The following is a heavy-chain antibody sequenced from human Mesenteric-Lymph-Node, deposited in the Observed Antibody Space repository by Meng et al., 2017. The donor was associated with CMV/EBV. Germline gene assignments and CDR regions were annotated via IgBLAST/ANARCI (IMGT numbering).Heavy chain of an antibody. J-gene: IGHJ4*02. CDR2: ISSRSSYI. CDR1: FSSYS. CDR3: AREGHVYYYDSSGYTTLDY. Sequence: FSSYSMNWVRQAPGKGLEWVSSISSRSSYIYYADSVKGRFTISRDNAKNSLYLQMNSLRAEDTAVYYCAREGHVYYYDSSGYTTLDYWGQGTLVTVSS. D-gene: IGHD3-22*01. V-gene: IGHV3-21*01.